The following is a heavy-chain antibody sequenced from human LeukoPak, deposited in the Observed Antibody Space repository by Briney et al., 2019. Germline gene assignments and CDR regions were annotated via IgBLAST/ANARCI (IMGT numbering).Heavy chain of an antibody. V-gene: IGHV4-30-2*01. Sequence: SETLSLTCAVSGGSISSGGYSWSWIRQPPGKGLEWIGYIYHSGSTYYNPSLKSRVTISVDRSKNQFSLKLSSVTAADTAVYYCARYGDPTSDAFDIWAKGQWSPSLQ. D-gene: IGHD4-17*01. CDR3: ARYGDPTSDAFDI. J-gene: IGHJ3*02. CDR2: IYHSGST. CDR1: GGSISSGGYS.